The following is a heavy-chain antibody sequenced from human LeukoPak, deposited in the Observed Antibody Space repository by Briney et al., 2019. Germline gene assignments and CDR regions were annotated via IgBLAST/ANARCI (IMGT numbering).Heavy chain of an antibody. V-gene: IGHV1-2*04. J-gene: IGHJ6*02. D-gene: IGHD3-10*01. CDR1: GYTFTGYY. Sequence: ASVKVSCKASGYTFTGYYMHWLRQAPGQGLEWMGWINPNSGGTNYAQKFQGWVTMTRDTSISTAYMELSRLRSDDTAVYYCARADGSGSFYGIDVWGPRTTVTVSS. CDR3: ARADGSGSFYGIDV. CDR2: INPNSGGT.